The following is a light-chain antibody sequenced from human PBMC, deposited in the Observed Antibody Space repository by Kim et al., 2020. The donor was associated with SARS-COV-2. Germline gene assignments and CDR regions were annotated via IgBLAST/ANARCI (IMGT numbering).Light chain of an antibody. V-gene: IGLV1-44*01. CDR1: GSNIGAHT. J-gene: IGLJ1*01. Sequence: ELTQPPSASGTPGQRVTISCSGSGSNIGAHTINWYQQLPGTAPKLLIYGNDHRPSGVPDRFSGSKSGTSASLAISGLQSDDEADYYCAVWDDSLNTYVFGTGTKVTVL. CDR3: AVWDDSLNTYV. CDR2: GND.